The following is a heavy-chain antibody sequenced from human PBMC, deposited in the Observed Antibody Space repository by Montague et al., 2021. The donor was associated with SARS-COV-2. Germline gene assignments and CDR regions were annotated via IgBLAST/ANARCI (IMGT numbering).Heavy chain of an antibody. V-gene: IGHV4-34*01. CDR1: GGSFSGYH. CDR2: VNHSGST. D-gene: IGHD3-22*01. J-gene: IGHJ5*01. CDR3: ARGLDDVSIIVLVLAGACNWFDS. Sequence: SETLSLTCAVYGGSFSGYHWSWIRRPPGKGLEWIGEVNHSGSTNXNPSLKSRVTISADTSKNQFSLRLNSVTAADTAVYYCARGLDDVSIIVLVLAGACNWFDSWGQGTLVTVSS.